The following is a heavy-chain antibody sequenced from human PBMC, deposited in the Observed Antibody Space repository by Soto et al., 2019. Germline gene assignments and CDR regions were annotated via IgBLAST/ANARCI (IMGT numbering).Heavy chain of an antibody. CDR2: IYHSGST. D-gene: IGHD3-22*01. Sequence: PSETLSLTCTVSGGSIASGGDSWNWLRQTPEKGLEWIGYIYHSGSTNYNPSLKSRVTISVDTSKNQFSLKLSSVTAADTAVYYCARGYIPNYYDSSGGFDYWGQGTLVTVSS. J-gene: IGHJ4*02. V-gene: IGHV4-30-2*01. CDR3: ARGYIPNYYDSSGGFDY. CDR1: GGSIASGGDS.